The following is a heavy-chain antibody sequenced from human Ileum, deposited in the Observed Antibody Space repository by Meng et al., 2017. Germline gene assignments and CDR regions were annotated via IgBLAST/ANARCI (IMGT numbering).Heavy chain of an antibody. CDR1: GYTYTSYA. J-gene: IGHJ4*02. V-gene: IGHV1-3*01. D-gene: IGHD2-2*01. CDR2: INGGNGKT. CDR3: ARDVVVPAALTVRIDY. Sequence: LVWSGAAVDNTCALVQVTLKASGYTYTSYAIHWVRQDPVQRLEWMGWINGGNGKTKYSQKFQGSVTITRDTSASTAYMELSSLRSEDTAVYYCARDVVVPAALTVRIDYWGQGTLVTVSS.